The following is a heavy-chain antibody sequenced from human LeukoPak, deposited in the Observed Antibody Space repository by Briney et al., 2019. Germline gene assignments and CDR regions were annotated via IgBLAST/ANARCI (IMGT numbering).Heavy chain of an antibody. CDR3: ARSREGSSSWPDAFDI. V-gene: IGHV3-21*01. Sequence: GGSLRLSCAASGFTFSSYSMNWVRQAPGKGLKWVSSISSSSSYIYYADSVKGRFTISRDNAKNSLYLQMNSLRAEDTAVYYCARSREGSSSWPDAFDIWGQGTMVTVSS. J-gene: IGHJ3*02. CDR2: ISSSSSYI. CDR1: GFTFSSYS. D-gene: IGHD6-13*01.